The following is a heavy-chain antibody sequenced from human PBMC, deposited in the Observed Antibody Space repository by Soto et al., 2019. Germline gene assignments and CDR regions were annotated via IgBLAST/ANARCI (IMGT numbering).Heavy chain of an antibody. CDR2: IIPIFGTA. V-gene: IGHV1-69*06. J-gene: IGHJ5*02. Sequence: SVKVSCKASGGTFSSYAISWVRQAPGQGLEWMGGIIPIFGTANYAQKFQGRVTITADKSTSTAYMELSSLRSEDTAVYYCVKDRAQQLILGLWLDPWGQGTLVTVSS. CDR3: VKDRAQQLILGLWLDP. D-gene: IGHD6-13*01. CDR1: GGTFSSYA.